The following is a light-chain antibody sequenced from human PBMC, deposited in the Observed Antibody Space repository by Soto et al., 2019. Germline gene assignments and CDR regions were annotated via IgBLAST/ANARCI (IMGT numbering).Light chain of an antibody. CDR1: QSVSSNY. CDR2: GAS. J-gene: IGKJ2*01. Sequence: EIVLTQSPGTLSLSPGERATLSCRASQSVSSNYLAWYQQKTGQAPRLLIYGASSRATGIPDRFSGSGSGTDFTLTISRLEPEDFAMYYCQQYGSSPYTFCQGTKLEIK. CDR3: QQYGSSPYT. V-gene: IGKV3-20*01.